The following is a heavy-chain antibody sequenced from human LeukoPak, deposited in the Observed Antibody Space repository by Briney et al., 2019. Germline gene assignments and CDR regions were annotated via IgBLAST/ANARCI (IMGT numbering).Heavy chain of an antibody. J-gene: IGHJ4*02. CDR1: GFTFSDFY. Sequence: GGSLRLSCAASGFTFSDFYMSWIRQAPGKGLEWVSYISTYATTIYYADSVKGRFTISRDNAKNSLFLQMSSLRVEDTAVYYCARVPYYYDSSAYYHPLYYFDYWGQGTLVTASS. V-gene: IGHV3-11*01. CDR3: ARVPYYYDSSAYYHPLYYFDY. CDR2: ISTYATTI. D-gene: IGHD3-22*01.